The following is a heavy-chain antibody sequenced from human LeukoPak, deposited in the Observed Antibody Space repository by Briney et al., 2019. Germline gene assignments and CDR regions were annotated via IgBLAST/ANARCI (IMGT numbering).Heavy chain of an antibody. CDR3: ARAGDDYYDSSGYRAWFDP. Sequence: SETLSLTCTVSGGSISSSSYYWGWIRQPPGKGLEWIGSIYYSGSTYYNPSLKSRVTISVDTSKNQFSLKLSSVTAADTAVYYCARAGDDYYDSSGYRAWFDPWGQGTLVTVSS. D-gene: IGHD3-22*01. CDR2: IYYSGST. CDR1: GGSISSSSYY. V-gene: IGHV4-39*07. J-gene: IGHJ5*02.